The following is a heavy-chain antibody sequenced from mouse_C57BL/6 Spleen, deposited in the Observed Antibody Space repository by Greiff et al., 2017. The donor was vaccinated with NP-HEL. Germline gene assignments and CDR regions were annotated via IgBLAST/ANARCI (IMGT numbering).Heavy chain of an antibody. D-gene: IGHD1-1*01. Sequence: EVKVVESGGGLVKPGGSLKLSCAASGFTFSDYGMHWVRQAPEKGLEWVAYISSGSSTIYYADTVKGRFTISRDNAKNTLFLQMTSLRSEDTAMYYCARQFITTVVAGDAMDYWGQGTSVTVSS. CDR3: ARQFITTVVAGDAMDY. CDR1: GFTFSDYG. V-gene: IGHV5-17*01. CDR2: ISSGSSTI. J-gene: IGHJ4*01.